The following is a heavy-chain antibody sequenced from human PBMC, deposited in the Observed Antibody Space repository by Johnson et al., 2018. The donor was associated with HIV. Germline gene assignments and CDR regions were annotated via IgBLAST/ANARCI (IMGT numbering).Heavy chain of an antibody. Sequence: VQLVESGGGLVKPGGSLRLSCAASGFTFSNAWMSWVRQAPGKGLEWVSVIFSVGGAYYADSVKGRLIISRDNSKNMLYLHMNSLRPEDTAVYYCARDGRDLVTRGSFDIWGQGTVVTVSS. V-gene: IGHV3-66*02. J-gene: IGHJ3*02. CDR3: ARDGRDLVTRGSFDI. D-gene: IGHD3-9*01. CDR2: IFSVGGA. CDR1: GFTFSNAW.